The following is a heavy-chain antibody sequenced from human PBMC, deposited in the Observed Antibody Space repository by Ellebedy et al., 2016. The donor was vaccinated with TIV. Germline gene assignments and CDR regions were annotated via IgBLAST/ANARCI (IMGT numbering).Heavy chain of an antibody. J-gene: IGHJ2*01. CDR2: IYHSGST. CDR3: ARLRHYGGDSVWFFDL. V-gene: IGHV4-4*02. D-gene: IGHD4-23*01. Sequence: MPSETLSLTCAVSGGSISSSNWWSWVRQPPGKGLEWIGEIYHSGSTNYNPSLKSRVTISLDTSKNQFSLRLTSVTAADTAVYYCARLRHYGGDSVWFFDLWGRGTLVTVSS. CDR1: GGSISSSNW.